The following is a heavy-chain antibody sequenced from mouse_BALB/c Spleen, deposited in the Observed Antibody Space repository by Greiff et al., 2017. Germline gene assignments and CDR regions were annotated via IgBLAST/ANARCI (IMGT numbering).Heavy chain of an antibody. J-gene: IGHJ2*01. CDR2: IWSGGST. Sequence: QVQLNQSGPGLVQPSQSLSITCTVSGFSLTSYGVHWVRQSPGKGLEWLGVIWSGGSTDYNAAFISRLSISKDNSKSQVFFKMNSLQANDTAIYYCARRGDYYGSSFFDYWGQGTTLTVSS. CDR3: ARRGDYYGSSFFDY. CDR1: GFSLTSYG. V-gene: IGHV2-2*02. D-gene: IGHD1-1*01.